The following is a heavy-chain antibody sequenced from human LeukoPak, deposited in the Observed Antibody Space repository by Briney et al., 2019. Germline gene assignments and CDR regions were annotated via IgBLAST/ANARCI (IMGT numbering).Heavy chain of an antibody. Sequence: GGSLRLSCAASGFTFSSYSMNWVRQAPGKGLEWVSSISSSSSYICYADSVKGRFTISRDNAKNSLYLQMNSLRAEDTAVYYCARGPSGYHNTGGQGTLVTVSS. CDR3: ARGPSGYHNT. J-gene: IGHJ4*02. D-gene: IGHD5-12*01. V-gene: IGHV3-21*01. CDR2: ISSSSSYI. CDR1: GFTFSSYS.